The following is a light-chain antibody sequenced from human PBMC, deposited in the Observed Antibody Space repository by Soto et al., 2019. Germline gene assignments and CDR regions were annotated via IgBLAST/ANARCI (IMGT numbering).Light chain of an antibody. J-gene: IGKJ2*01. Sequence: IVMTQSPATLSVSPGERATLSCRASQSVSNNLAWYQHKPGQAPRLLIYGASTRATGIAARFSGSGSGTEFTLTISSLQSEDFAVYYCQHYNNWPPMYTFGQGTKLE. CDR3: QHYNNWPPMYT. V-gene: IGKV3-15*01. CDR2: GAS. CDR1: QSVSNN.